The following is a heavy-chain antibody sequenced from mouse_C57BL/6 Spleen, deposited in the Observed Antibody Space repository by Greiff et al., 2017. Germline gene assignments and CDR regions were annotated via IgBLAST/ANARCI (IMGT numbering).Heavy chain of an antibody. V-gene: IGHV1-50*01. CDR1: GYTFPSYW. CDR3: ANCGSSYDYYAMDY. D-gene: IGHD1-1*01. CDR2: IDPSDSYT. Sequence: VQLQQPGAELVKPGASVKLSCKASGYTFPSYWMQWVKQRPGQGLEWIGEIDPSDSYTNYNQKFKGKATLTVDTSSSTAYMQLSSLTSEDSAVYDCANCGSSYDYYAMDYWGQGTSVTVSS. J-gene: IGHJ4*01.